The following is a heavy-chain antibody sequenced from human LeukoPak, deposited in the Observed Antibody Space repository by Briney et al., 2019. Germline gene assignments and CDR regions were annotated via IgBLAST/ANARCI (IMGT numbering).Heavy chain of an antibody. CDR3: ASLHYNWFDL. CDR1: GDSISSYY. CDR2: IYYGGST. J-gene: IGHJ5*02. D-gene: IGHD3-10*01. Sequence: SETLSLTCTVSGDSISSYYWSWIRQPPGKGLDWIGYIYYGGSTNYNPSLKSRVTISVDTSKNQFSLRLSSVTAADTAVYFCASLHYNWFDLWGQGTLVTVSS. V-gene: IGHV4-59*08.